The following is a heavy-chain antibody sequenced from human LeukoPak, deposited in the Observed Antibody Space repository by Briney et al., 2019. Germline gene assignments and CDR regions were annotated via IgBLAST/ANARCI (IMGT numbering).Heavy chain of an antibody. CDR3: AQGAYSSGWFDY. Sequence: GASLKISCKGSGSSFTTYWIGWVRPMPGKGLEWMGIIYPGDSDTRYSPSFQGQVTISADKSISTAYLQWSSLKASDTAMYYCAQGAYSSGWFDYWGQGTRVTVSS. V-gene: IGHV5-51*01. CDR2: IYPGDSDT. CDR1: GSSFTTYW. J-gene: IGHJ4*02. D-gene: IGHD6-19*01.